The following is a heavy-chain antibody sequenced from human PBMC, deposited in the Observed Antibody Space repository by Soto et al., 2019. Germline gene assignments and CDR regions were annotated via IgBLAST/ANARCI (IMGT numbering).Heavy chain of an antibody. Sequence: SVKVSCKASGGTFSSYAISWVRQAPGQGLEWMGGIIPIFGTANYAQKFQGRVTITADKSTSTAYMELSSLRSEDTAVYYCARDGATIFGVVILYYYYGMDVWGQGTTVTAS. D-gene: IGHD3-3*01. J-gene: IGHJ6*02. V-gene: IGHV1-69*06. CDR1: GGTFSSYA. CDR2: IIPIFGTA. CDR3: ARDGATIFGVVILYYYYGMDV.